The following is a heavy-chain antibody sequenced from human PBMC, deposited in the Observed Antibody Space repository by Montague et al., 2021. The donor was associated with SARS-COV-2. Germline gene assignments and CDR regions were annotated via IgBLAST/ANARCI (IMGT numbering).Heavy chain of an antibody. CDR1: GFTFSSYE. Sequence: SLRLSCAASGFTFSSYEMNWVRQAPGKGLEWVSYISSSGSTIYYADSVKGRFTISRDNAKNSLYLQMNSLRAEDTAVYYCARDVTIFGLENWFDPWGQGTLVTVSS. CDR2: ISSSGSTI. J-gene: IGHJ5*02. D-gene: IGHD3-3*01. CDR3: ARDVTIFGLENWFDP. V-gene: IGHV3-48*03.